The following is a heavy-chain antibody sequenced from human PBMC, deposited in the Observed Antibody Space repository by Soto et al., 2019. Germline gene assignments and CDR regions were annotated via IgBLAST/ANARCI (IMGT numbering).Heavy chain of an antibody. CDR2: ISYDGSNK. D-gene: IGHD3-22*01. CDR1: GFTFSSYG. J-gene: IGHJ4*02. V-gene: IGHV3-30*18. CDR3: AKTPFYYDSSGYYLDY. Sequence: GGSLRLSCAASGFTFSSYGMHWVRQAPGKGLEWVAVISYDGSNKYYADSVKGRFTISRDNSKNTLYLQMNSLRAEDTAVYYCAKTPFYYDSSGYYLDYWGQGTLVTVSS.